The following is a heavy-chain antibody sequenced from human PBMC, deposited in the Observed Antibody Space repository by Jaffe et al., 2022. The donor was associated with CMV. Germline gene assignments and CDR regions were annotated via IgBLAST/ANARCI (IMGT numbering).Heavy chain of an antibody. J-gene: IGHJ3*01. CDR3: VKDLGQMSHHSFDV. V-gene: IGHV3-9*01. Sequence: EQLVESGGDLVQPGGSLRLSCAASGFTFDKYAMHWVRQIPGKGLEWVSGISSDSDNIGYADSVEGRFTISRDNAKRSLFLQMNGLRPEDTALYYCVKDLGQMSHHSFDVWGQGTMVTVSS. CDR1: GFTFDKYA. CDR2: ISSDSDNI. D-gene: IGHD7-27*01.